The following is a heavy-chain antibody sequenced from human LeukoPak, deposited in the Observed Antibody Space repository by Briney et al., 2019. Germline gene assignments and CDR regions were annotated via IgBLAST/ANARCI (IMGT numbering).Heavy chain of an antibody. D-gene: IGHD6-6*01. CDR3: ARRTYSSSSSIFDY. J-gene: IGHJ4*02. CDR1: GGTFSSYA. CDR2: IIPIFGTA. V-gene: IGHV1-69*06. Sequence: ASVKVSCKASGGTFSSYAISWVRQAPGQGLEWMGGIIPIFGTANYAQKFQGRVTITADKSTSTAYMELSSLRSEDTAVYYCARRTYSSSSSIFDYWGQGTLVTVSS.